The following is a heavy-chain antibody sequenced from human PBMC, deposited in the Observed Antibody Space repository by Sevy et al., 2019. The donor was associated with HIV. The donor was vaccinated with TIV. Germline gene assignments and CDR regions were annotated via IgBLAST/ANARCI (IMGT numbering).Heavy chain of an antibody. V-gene: IGHV3-7*03. CDR1: GFSLSSNW. CDR3: ARDSDRSSYSAD. J-gene: IGHJ4*02. CDR2: IKQDGSEK. Sequence: GGSLRLSCAASGFSLSSNWMSWVRQAPGKGLEWLANIKQDGSEKFYVDSVKGRFTISRDNAMNSLFLDMHSLRVEDTAIYFCARDSDRSSYSADWGQGTLVTVSS. D-gene: IGHD6-13*01.